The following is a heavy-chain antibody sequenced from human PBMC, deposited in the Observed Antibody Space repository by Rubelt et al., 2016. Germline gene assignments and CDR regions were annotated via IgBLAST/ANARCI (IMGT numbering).Heavy chain of an antibody. CDR2: INPYNGVT. CDR3: VRENWYYDN. CDR1: GYTFTGYY. V-gene: IGHV1-2*02. J-gene: IGHJ4*02. D-gene: IGHD1-7*01. Sequence: QVQLVRSGAEVKKPGASMKVSCKASGYTFTGYYIHWVRQAPGQGLEWMGWINPYNGVTNYALKFQGRVTMTRETSISTAYMELSRLTSDDTAVYYCVRENWYYDNWGQGTLVTVSS.